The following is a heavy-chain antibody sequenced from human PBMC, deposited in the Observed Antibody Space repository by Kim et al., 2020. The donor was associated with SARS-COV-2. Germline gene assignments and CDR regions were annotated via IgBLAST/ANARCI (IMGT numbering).Heavy chain of an antibody. CDR3: ARDANGRGVIITSVDF. CDR2: ISAYNGNT. D-gene: IGHD3-10*01. J-gene: IGHJ4*02. CDR1: GYTFTSYG. V-gene: IGHV1-18*04. Sequence: ASVKVSCKASGYTFTSYGISWVRQAPGQGLEWMGWISAYNGNTNYAQKLQGRVTMTTDTSTSTAYMELRSLRSDDTAVYYCARDANGRGVIITSVDFWGQGTLVTVSS.